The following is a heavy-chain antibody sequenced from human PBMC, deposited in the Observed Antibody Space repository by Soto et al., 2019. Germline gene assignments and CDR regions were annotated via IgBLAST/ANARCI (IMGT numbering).Heavy chain of an antibody. Sequence: GGSLRLSCAASGFTFSSYAMSWVRQAPGKGLEWVSAISGSGGSTYYADSVKGRFTISRDNSKNTLYLQMNSLRAEDTAVYYCVVTYDFWSGYFSYYYGMDVWGQGTTVTVSS. CDR3: VVTYDFWSGYFSYYYGMDV. V-gene: IGHV3-23*01. D-gene: IGHD3-3*01. CDR1: GFTFSSYA. J-gene: IGHJ6*02. CDR2: ISGSGGST.